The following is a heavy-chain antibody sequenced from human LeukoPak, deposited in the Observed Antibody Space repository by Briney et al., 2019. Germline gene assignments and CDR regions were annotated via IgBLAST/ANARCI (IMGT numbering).Heavy chain of an antibody. Sequence: SETLSLTCAVYGGSFSGYYWSCIRQPPGKGLEWIGEINHSGSTNYNPSLKSRVTISVDTSKNQFSLKLSSVTAADTAVYYCARTPNSIDDAFDIWGQGTMVTVSS. CDR3: ARTPNSIDDAFDI. CDR2: INHSGST. CDR1: GGSFSGYY. D-gene: IGHD2-15*01. J-gene: IGHJ3*02. V-gene: IGHV4-34*01.